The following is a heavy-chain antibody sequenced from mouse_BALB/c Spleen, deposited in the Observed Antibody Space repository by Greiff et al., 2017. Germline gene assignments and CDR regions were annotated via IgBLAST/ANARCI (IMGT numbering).Heavy chain of an antibody. J-gene: IGHJ4*01. Sequence: VKLMESGPSLVQPSQSLSITCTVSGFSLTSYGVHWVRQSPGKGLEWLGVIWRGGSTDYNAAFMSRLSITKDNSKSQVFFKMNSLQADDTAIYYCALYYGNYDAMDYWGQGTSVTVSS. V-gene: IGHV2-5-1*01. CDR3: ALYYGNYDAMDY. CDR1: GFSLTSYG. CDR2: IWRGGST. D-gene: IGHD2-1*01.